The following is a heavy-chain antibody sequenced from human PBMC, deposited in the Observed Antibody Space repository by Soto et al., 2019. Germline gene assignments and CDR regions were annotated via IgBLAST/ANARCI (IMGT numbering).Heavy chain of an antibody. V-gene: IGHV5-51*01. Sequence: PGDSLKISCKCSGYSFATYWIGLVRQMPGKGLERMGIIYPGDSDTRYSPSFQGQVTISADRSITTTYLQWSSLKASDTAIYYCARLFDTSGWYDYWGQGTLVTVSS. J-gene: IGHJ4*02. CDR3: ARLFDTSGWYDY. D-gene: IGHD6-19*01. CDR2: IYPGDSDT. CDR1: GYSFATYW.